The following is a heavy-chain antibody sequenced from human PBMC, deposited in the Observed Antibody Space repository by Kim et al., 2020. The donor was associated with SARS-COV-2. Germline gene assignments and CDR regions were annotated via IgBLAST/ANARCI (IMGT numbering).Heavy chain of an antibody. CDR1: GYSFTSYW. CDR2: IYPGDSDA. J-gene: IGHJ6*02. Sequence: GESLKISCKGSGYSFTSYWIGWVRQMPGKGLEWMGIIYPGDSDARYSPSFQGQVTIPADKSISTAYLQWSSLKAADTAMYHCARQTSSSSWHYYYYGMDVWGQGTTVTVSS. D-gene: IGHD6-6*01. CDR3: ARQTSSSSWHYYYYGMDV. V-gene: IGHV5-51*01.